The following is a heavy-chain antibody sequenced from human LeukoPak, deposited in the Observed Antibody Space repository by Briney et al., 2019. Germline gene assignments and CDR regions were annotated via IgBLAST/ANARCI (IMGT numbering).Heavy chain of an antibody. CDR1: GFPFSSFW. J-gene: IGHJ4*02. D-gene: IGHD4-11*01. Sequence: GGSLRLSCAASGFPFSSFWMNWVRQTPGRGLEWLANIRPDGSEQYYVDSVRGRFTISRDNAKNSVYLDMNNLRVDDTGVYYCSGRYSSRSSWAYWGQGTLVSVSS. V-gene: IGHV3-7*01. CDR2: IRPDGSEQ. CDR3: SGRYSSRSSWAY.